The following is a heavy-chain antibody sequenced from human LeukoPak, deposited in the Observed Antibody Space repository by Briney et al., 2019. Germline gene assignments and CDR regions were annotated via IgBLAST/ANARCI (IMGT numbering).Heavy chain of an antibody. D-gene: IGHD6-13*01. J-gene: IGHJ4*02. CDR3: AKGFSSSWYYPYYFDY. Sequence: GGSLRLSCAASGFTFSSYAMSWVRQAPGKGLEWISAISGSGGSTYYADSVKGRFTISRDNSKNTLYLQMNSLTAEDTAVYYCAKGFSSSWYYPYYFDYWGQGTLVTVSS. CDR2: ISGSGGST. V-gene: IGHV3-23*01. CDR1: GFTFSSYA.